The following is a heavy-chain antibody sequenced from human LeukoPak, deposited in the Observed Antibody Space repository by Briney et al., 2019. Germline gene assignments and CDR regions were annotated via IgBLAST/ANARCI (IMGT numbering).Heavy chain of an antibody. D-gene: IGHD6-13*01. CDR3: ARDGIAAAFDY. CDR1: GFTFSSYA. Sequence: GGSLRLSCAASGFTFSSYAMHWVRQAPGKGLEYVSAISSNGGSTYYANSVKGRFTISRDNAKNSLHLQMNSLRAEDTAVYYCARDGIAAAFDYWGQGTLVTVSS. J-gene: IGHJ4*02. V-gene: IGHV3-64*01. CDR2: ISSNGGST.